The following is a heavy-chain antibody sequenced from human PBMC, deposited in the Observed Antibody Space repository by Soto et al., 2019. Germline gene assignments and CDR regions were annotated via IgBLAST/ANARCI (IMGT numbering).Heavy chain of an antibody. J-gene: IGHJ5*01. CDR3: ARGTATDGLDS. CDR1: GFTFSSYG. V-gene: IGHV3-33*01. D-gene: IGHD2-21*02. Sequence: LMXCCVSAGFTFSSYGMHWVRQAPGKGLEWVAFIWYDGRNENYTDSVKGRFSISRDNSKNTLFLQMNSLRVDDTAVYYCARGTATDGLDSWGQGTLVTVSS. CDR2: IWYDGRNE.